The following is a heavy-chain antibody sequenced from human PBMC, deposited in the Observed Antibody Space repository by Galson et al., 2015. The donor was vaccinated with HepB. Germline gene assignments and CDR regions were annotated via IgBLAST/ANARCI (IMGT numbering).Heavy chain of an antibody. J-gene: IGHJ6*02. CDR2: IDPSDSYT. CDR3: ARHNGLELLPNPYYCCGMDV. CDR1: GYSFTSYW. Sequence: QSGAEVRKPGESLRISCKGSGYSFTSYWISWVRQMPGKGLEWMGRIDPSDSYTNYSPSFQGHVTISADKSISTAYLQWSSLKASDTAMYYCARHNGLELLPNPYYCCGMDVWGQGTTVTVSS. V-gene: IGHV5-10-1*01. D-gene: IGHD1-26*01.